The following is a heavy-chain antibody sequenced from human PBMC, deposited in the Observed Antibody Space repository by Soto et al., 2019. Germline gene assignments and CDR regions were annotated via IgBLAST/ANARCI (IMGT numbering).Heavy chain of an antibody. CDR1: GGSIISVGYY. Sequence: PSETLSLTCTVSGGSIISVGYYWSCVRQHPGKGLEWIVYIYYSGSTYYNPSLKSRVTISVDTSKNQFSLKLSSVTAADTAVYYCARVRTAARQFDYWGQGTLVTVSS. J-gene: IGHJ4*02. CDR3: ARVRTAARQFDY. V-gene: IGHV4-31*03. D-gene: IGHD6-6*01. CDR2: IYYSGST.